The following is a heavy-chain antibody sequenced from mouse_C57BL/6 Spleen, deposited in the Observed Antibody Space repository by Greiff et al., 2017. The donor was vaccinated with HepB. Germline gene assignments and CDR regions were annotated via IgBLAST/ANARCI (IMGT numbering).Heavy chain of an antibody. D-gene: IGHD2-4*01. V-gene: IGHV5-17*01. CDR2: ISSGSSNI. Sequence: EVQGVESGGGLVKPGGSLKLSCAASGFTFSDYGMHWVRQAPEKGLEWVAYISSGSSNIYYADTVKGRFTISRDNAKNTLFLQMTSLRSEDTAMYYCARADYDYGYAMDYWGQGTSVTVSS. CDR1: GFTFSDYG. CDR3: ARADYDYGYAMDY. J-gene: IGHJ4*01.